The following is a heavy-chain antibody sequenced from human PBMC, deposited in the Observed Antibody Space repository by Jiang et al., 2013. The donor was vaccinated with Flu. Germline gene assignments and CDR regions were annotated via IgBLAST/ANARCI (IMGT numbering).Heavy chain of an antibody. CDR2: IYPDDSDS. CDR3: ARQRRRFGSGSFYNGLDY. J-gene: IGHJ4*02. V-gene: IGHV5-51*01. Sequence: SGAEVKKPGESLKVACQVSGYNFNNFWIGWVRQMPGEGLEWMGIIYPDDSDSKYSPSFEGQVTFSVDRSTNTAYLQWSSLKPSDTAMYFCARQRRRFGSGSFYNGLDYWAREPWSPSPQ. CDR1: GYNFNNFW. D-gene: IGHD3-10*01.